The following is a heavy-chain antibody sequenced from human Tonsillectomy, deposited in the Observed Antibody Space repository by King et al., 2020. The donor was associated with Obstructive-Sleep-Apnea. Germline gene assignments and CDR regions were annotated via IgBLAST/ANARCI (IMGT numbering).Heavy chain of an antibody. D-gene: IGHD3-16*01. V-gene: IGHV3-48*04. J-gene: IGHJ4*02. CDR2: IDPWSDT. Sequence: VQLVESGGGLVQPGGSLRLSCAASRFSFSQYSLNWVRQAPGKGLEWISYIDPWSDTYYSDSVKGRFTISRDNAKNSVYLHMNDLRAEDTAVYYCARDSSWVFDFWGQGTLVTVSS. CDR3: ARDSSWVFDF. CDR1: RFSFSQYS.